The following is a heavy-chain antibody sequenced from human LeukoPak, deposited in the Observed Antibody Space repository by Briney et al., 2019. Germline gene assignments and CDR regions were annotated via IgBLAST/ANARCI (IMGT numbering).Heavy chain of an antibody. CDR2: INWNGGST. V-gene: IGHV3-20*04. D-gene: IGHD3-3*01. J-gene: IGHJ4*02. CDR1: GFTFDDYG. Sequence: GGSLRLSCAASGFTFDDYGMSWVRQAPGKGLEWASGINWNGGSTGYADSVKGRFTISRDNAKNSLYLQMNSLRAEDTALYYCARVYDRVRFLEWLSPVDYWGQGTLVTVSS. CDR3: ARVYDRVRFLEWLSPVDY.